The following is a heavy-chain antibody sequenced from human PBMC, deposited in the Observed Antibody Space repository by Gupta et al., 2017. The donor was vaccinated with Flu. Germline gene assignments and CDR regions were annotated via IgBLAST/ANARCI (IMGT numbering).Heavy chain of an antibody. D-gene: IGHD5-18*01. Sequence: QVQLQQWGAGLLKPSETLSLTCAVYGGSFSGYYWSWIRQPPGKGLEWIGEINHSGSTNYNPSLKSRVTISVDTSKNQFSLKLSSVTAADTAVYYCARGETSDLWLGAQYYFDYWGQGTLVTVSS. CDR2: INHSGST. CDR3: ARGETSDLWLGAQYYFDY. J-gene: IGHJ4*02. CDR1: GGSFSGYY. V-gene: IGHV4-34*01.